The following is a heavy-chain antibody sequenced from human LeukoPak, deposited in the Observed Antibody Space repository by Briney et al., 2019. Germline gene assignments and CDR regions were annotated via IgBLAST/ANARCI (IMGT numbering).Heavy chain of an antibody. CDR1: GGSFSGCY. Sequence: SETLSLTCAVYGGSFSGCYWSWIRQPPGKGLEWIGEINHSGSTNYNPSLKSRVTISVDTSKNQFSLKLSSVTAADTAVYYCARGFYYYDRYYFDYWGQGTLVTVSS. CDR3: ARGFYYYDRYYFDY. V-gene: IGHV4-34*01. CDR2: INHSGST. D-gene: IGHD3-22*01. J-gene: IGHJ4*02.